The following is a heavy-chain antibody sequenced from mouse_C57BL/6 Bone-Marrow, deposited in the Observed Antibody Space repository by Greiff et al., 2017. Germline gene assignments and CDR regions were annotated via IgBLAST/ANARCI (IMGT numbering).Heavy chain of an antibody. J-gene: IGHJ4*01. D-gene: IGHD1-1*01. V-gene: IGHV1-5*01. CDR3: ARFTVVAPYAMGY. CDR2: IYPGNSDT. CDR1: GYTFTSYW. Sequence: EVQLQQSGTVLARPGASVKMSCKTSGYTFTSYWMHWVKQRPGQGLEWIGAIYPGNSDTSYNQKFKGKAKLTAVTSASTAYMELSSLTNEDSAVYYCARFTVVAPYAMGYWGQGTSVTVSS.